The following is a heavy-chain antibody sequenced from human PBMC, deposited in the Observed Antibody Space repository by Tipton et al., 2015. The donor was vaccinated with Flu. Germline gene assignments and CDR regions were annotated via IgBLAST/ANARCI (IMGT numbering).Heavy chain of an antibody. D-gene: IGHD6-19*01. V-gene: IGHV4-38-2*01. Sequence: TLSLTCAVSGYSISSGYYWGWIRQPPGKGLEWIGSIYHSGSTYYNPSLKSRVTISVDTSKNQFSLKLSSVTAADTAVYYCARSSQWLVRFWNYWGQGTLVTVSS. J-gene: IGHJ4*02. CDR1: GYSISSGYY. CDR2: IYHSGST. CDR3: ARSSQWLVRFWNY.